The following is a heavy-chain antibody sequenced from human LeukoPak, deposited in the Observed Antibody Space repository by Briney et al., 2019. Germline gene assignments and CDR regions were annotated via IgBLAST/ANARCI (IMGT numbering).Heavy chain of an antibody. CDR3: ARGGSDTAMAHDY. V-gene: IGHV3-74*01. J-gene: IGHJ4*02. CDR2: INRGGSRT. D-gene: IGHD5-18*01. CDR1: GFTFSNHW. Sequence: GGSLRLSCAASGFTFSNHWMHWVRQAPGKGLMWVSRINRGGSRTDYADSVKGRFTISRDDAKSTLYLQLNSLRAEDTAVYFCARGGSDTAMAHDYWGQGTLVTVSS.